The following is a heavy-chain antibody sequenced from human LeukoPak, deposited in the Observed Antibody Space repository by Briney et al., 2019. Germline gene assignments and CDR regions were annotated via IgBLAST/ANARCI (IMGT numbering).Heavy chain of an antibody. CDR2: ISGSGGST. CDR3: GKEAGPIPFFCDY. V-gene: IGHV3-23*01. D-gene: IGHD3-3*01. CDR1: GFTFSSYG. J-gene: IGHJ4*02. Sequence: GGTLRLSCAASGFTFSSYGMSWVRQAPGKGLEWVSAISGSGGSTYYADSVKGRFTISRDNSKNTVYLQMSSLRVEDTAVYYCGKEAGPIPFFCDYWGQGTLITVSS.